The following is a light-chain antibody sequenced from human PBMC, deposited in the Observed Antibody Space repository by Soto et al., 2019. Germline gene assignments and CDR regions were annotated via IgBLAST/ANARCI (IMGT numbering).Light chain of an antibody. CDR2: EVS. J-gene: IGLJ1*01. V-gene: IGLV2-14*01. Sequence: QSALTQPASVSGSPGQSITISCTGTSSDVGGYNYVSWYQQHPGKAPKLMIYEVSNRPLGVSNRFSGSKSGNTASLTISGLQAEDEADYYCSSYTSSSIDYVFGTGTKVTV. CDR1: SSDVGGYNY. CDR3: SSYTSSSIDYV.